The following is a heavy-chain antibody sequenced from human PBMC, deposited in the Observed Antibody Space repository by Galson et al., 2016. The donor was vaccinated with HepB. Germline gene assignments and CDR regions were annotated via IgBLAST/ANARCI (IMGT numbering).Heavy chain of an antibody. Sequence: SVKVSCKVFGYTLTELFIHWVRQAPGIGLEWMGNFDPEDGETYSAQKFQGRVTMTEDTSTDTAYMELSSLRFEDTAVYYCATVGATKGGLYFDYWGQGTLITVSS. CDR2: FDPEDGET. J-gene: IGHJ4*02. CDR3: ATVGATKGGLYFDY. D-gene: IGHD1-26*01. CDR1: GYTLTELF. V-gene: IGHV1-24*01.